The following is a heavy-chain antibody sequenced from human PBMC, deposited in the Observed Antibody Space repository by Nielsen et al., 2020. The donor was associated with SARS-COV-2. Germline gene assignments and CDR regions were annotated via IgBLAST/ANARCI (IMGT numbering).Heavy chain of an antibody. CDR2: IDPSDSYT. V-gene: IGHV5-10-1*01. J-gene: IGHJ6*02. Sequence: GESLKISCQGSGYSFTSYWISWVRQMPGKGLEWMGRIDPSDSYTNYSPSFQGHVTISADKSISTAYLQWSSLKASDTAMYYCARIRYMDHYYYGMDVWGQGTTVTVSS. CDR1: GYSFTSYW. CDR3: ARIRYMDHYYYGMDV. D-gene: IGHD1-1*01.